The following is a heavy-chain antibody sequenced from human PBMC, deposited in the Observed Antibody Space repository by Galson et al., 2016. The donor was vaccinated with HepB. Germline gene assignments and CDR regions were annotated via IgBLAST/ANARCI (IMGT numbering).Heavy chain of an antibody. V-gene: IGHV3-15*01. Sequence: SLRLSCAASGFTFSNAWMSWVRQVPGEGLEWAGRIRSKADGGTTDYAAFVKGRFTVSRDDSKNMLYLQMNSLNTEDTAVYYCTPGTGSHWGQGTTVTVSS. CDR2: IRSKADGGTT. CDR3: TPGTGSH. D-gene: IGHD3-10*01. J-gene: IGHJ6*02. CDR1: GFTFSNAW.